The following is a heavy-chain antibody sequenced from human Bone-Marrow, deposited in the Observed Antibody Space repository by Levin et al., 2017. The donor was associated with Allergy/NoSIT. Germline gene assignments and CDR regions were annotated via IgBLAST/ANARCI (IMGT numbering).Heavy chain of an antibody. V-gene: IGHV3-21*01. CDR3: ATGGGSSVGSGWFDP. CDR2: ISSDSSYI. D-gene: IGHD2-15*01. J-gene: IGHJ5*02. CDR1: GFTFSNYN. Sequence: LSLTCAASGFTFSNYNMNWVRQAPGKGLEWVSSISSDSSYIYYGDSVKGRFIISRDNAKNSLYLQMNSLRAEDTAVYYCATGGGSSVGSGWFDPWGQGTLVTVSS.